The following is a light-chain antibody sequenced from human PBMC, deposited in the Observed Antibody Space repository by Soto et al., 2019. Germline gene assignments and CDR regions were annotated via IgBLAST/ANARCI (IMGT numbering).Light chain of an antibody. CDR2: SNN. CDR1: NFNVKNNY. J-gene: IGLJ7*01. CDR3: ASWDDSLSETV. V-gene: IGLV1-47*01. Sequence: QAVVTQPPSLSGTPGQRVTISCSGSNFNVKNNYVYWYQQFAGTASKLLIYSNNRRPSGVPDRFSGSKSGSSASLAISRLRPEDEADYYCASWDDSLSETVFGGGTQLTVL.